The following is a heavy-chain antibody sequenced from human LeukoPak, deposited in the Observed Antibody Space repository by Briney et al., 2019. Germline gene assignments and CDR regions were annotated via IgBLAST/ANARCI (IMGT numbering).Heavy chain of an antibody. J-gene: IGHJ6*02. CDR2: IRSKANSYAT. CDR3: TRIAADGRKIDGMDV. D-gene: IGHD6-13*01. V-gene: IGHV3-73*01. CDR1: GFTFSGSA. Sequence: GGSLRLSCAASGFTFSGSAMHWVRQASGKGLEWVGRIRSKANSYATAYAASVKGRFTISRDDSKNTAYLQMNSLKTEDTAVYYCTRIAADGRKIDGMDVWGQGTTVTVSS.